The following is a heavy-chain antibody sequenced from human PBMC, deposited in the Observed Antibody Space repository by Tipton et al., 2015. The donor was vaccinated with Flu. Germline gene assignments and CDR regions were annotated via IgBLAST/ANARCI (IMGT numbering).Heavy chain of an antibody. CDR2: IKQDGSEK. J-gene: IGHJ4*02. CDR1: GFTFSSYW. D-gene: IGHD3-9*01. CDR3: ARARTYYDILTGPPHRFDY. V-gene: IGHV3-7*01. Sequence: GSLRLSRAASGFTFSSYWMSWVRQAPGKGLEWVANIKQDGSEKYYVDSVKGRFTISRDNAKNSLYLQMNSLRAEDTAVYYCARARTYYDILTGPPHRFDYWGQGTLVTVSS.